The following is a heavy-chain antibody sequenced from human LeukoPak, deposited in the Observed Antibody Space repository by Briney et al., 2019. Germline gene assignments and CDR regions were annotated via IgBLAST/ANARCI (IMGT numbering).Heavy chain of an antibody. J-gene: IGHJ4*02. CDR3: ARAQDDFWSGYYDY. V-gene: IGHV4-59*01. CDR1: GGSFSGYY. D-gene: IGHD3-3*01. Sequence: SSETLSLTCAVYGGSFSGYYWSWIRQPPGKGLEWIGYIYYSGSTNYNPSLKSRVTISVDTSKNQFSLKLSSVTAADTAVYYCARAQDDFWSGYYDYWGQGTLVTVSS. CDR2: IYYSGST.